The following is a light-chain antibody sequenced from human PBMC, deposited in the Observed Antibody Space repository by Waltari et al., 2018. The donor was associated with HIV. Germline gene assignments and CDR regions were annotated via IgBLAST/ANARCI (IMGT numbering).Light chain of an antibody. CDR2: EVN. Sequence: QSALTQPASVSGSPGQSITISCTATSSDVGDSKYVSWYQQYPGKAPKLMIYEVNNGPSGVSNRFSGSKSGHTASLTISGLQTEDEGDYYCSSYTTSSTVVFGGGTKLTVL. V-gene: IGLV2-14*01. J-gene: IGLJ3*02. CDR3: SSYTTSSTVV. CDR1: SSDVGDSKY.